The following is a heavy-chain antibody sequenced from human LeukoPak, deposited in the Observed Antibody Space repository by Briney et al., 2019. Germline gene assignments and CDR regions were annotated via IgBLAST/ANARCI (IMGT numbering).Heavy chain of an antibody. CDR2: IYHSGST. D-gene: IGHD3-3*01. V-gene: IGHV4-38-2*02. J-gene: IGHJ4*02. CDR1: GYSISSGYY. Sequence: PSETLSLTCTVSGYSISSGYYWGWIRQPPGKGLEWIGSIYHSGSTYYNPSLKSRVTISVDTSKNQFSLKLSSVTAADTAVYYCARDRGPLEWLLLKNYYFDYWGQGTLVTVSS. CDR3: ARDRGPLEWLLLKNYYFDY.